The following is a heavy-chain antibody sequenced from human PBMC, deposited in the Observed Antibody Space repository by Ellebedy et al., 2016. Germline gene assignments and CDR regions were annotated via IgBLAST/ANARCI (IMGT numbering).Heavy chain of an antibody. D-gene: IGHD7-27*01. V-gene: IGHV1-2*02. Sequence: ASVKVSCXASGYTFTTYYIHWARQAPGQGLEWMGRINPNSGGTNYSQKFQGRVTMTRDSSINTAYMELSSLRSDDTAIYYCARLLGAVEYWGQGTLVTVSS. CDR3: ARLLGAVEY. J-gene: IGHJ4*02. CDR2: INPNSGGT. CDR1: GYTFTTYY.